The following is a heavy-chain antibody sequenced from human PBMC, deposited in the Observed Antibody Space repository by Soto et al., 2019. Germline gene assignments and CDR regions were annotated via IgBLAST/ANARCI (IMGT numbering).Heavy chain of an antibody. D-gene: IGHD3-10*01. Sequence: QVQLVQSGAEVKKPGASVKVSCKASGYIFSSYGISWVRQAPGQGLEWMGWISAYNGNTKYAQKLQGRVPMTTDTAAGTTYMELRSLRSDDTAVYYCAREGFPFDYWGPGTLVTVSS. V-gene: IGHV1-18*01. CDR1: GYIFSSYG. J-gene: IGHJ4*02. CDR2: ISAYNGNT. CDR3: AREGFPFDY.